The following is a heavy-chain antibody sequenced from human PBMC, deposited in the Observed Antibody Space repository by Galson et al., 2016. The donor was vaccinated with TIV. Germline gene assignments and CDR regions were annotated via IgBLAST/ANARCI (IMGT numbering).Heavy chain of an antibody. Sequence: PALVKPTQTLTLTCTLSGFSLSTAGMSVHWIRQPPGKALEWLARVDWDDDKYYSVSQRPRLTISKDTSKNPVVLKMTNTDPVDSATYYCARVDMVGYSRAPGGYYHAMDVWCQGTTVTVSS. CDR2: VDWDDDK. D-gene: IGHD5-18*01. J-gene: IGHJ6*02. CDR1: GFSLSTAGMS. V-gene: IGHV2-70*11. CDR3: ARVDMVGYSRAPGGYYHAMDV.